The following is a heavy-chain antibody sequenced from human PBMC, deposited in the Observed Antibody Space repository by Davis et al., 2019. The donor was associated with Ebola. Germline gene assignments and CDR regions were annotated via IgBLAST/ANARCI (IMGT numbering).Heavy chain of an antibody. J-gene: IGHJ3*02. Sequence: GESLKISCAASGFTFSSYGMHWVRQAPGKGLEWVAVIWYDGSNKYYADSVKGRFTISRDNSKNTLYLQMNSLRAEDTAVYYCAKSAGTTVIHDSWDAFDIWGQGTMVTVSS. V-gene: IGHV3-33*06. CDR1: GFTFSSYG. CDR2: IWYDGSNK. D-gene: IGHD4-17*01. CDR3: AKSAGTTVIHDSWDAFDI.